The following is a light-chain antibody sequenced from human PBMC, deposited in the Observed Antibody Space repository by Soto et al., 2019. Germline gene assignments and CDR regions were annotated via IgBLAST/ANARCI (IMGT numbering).Light chain of an antibody. CDR2: DVN. CDR1: SSDIGAYNF. Sequence: QSALTQPASVSGSPGQSITISCTGTSSDIGAYNFVSWYQQHPGKAPKLMLYDVNIRPSGVSNRFSGSKSGNTASLTISGLQAEDEADYYYTSWTTSTTMIFGGGTKLTVL. V-gene: IGLV2-14*03. CDR3: TSWTTSTTMI. J-gene: IGLJ2*01.